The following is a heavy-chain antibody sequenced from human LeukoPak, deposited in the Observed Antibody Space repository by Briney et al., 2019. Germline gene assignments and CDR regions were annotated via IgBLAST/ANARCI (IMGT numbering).Heavy chain of an antibody. CDR2: IAGSGSGA. CDR1: GFTFSSFA. J-gene: IGHJ4*02. Sequence: GGSLRLSCAASGFTFSSFAINWVRQAPGKGLEWVSVIAGSGSGADYADSVKGRFTISRDNSQNTVHLQMNSLRAEDTAVYYCAREMTIITYSFDSWGQGTLVTVSS. CDR3: AREMTIITYSFDS. V-gene: IGHV3-23*01. D-gene: IGHD3-16*01.